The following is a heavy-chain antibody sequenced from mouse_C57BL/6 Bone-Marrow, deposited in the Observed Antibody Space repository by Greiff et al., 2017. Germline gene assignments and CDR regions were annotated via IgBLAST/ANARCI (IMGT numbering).Heavy chain of an antibody. D-gene: IGHD1-1*01. V-gene: IGHV1-72*01. Sequence: QVQLQQPGAELVKPGASVKLSCKASGYTFTSYWMHWVKQRPGRGLEWIGRIDPNSGGTKYNEKFKSKATLTVDKPSSTAYMQLSSLASEDSAVYYSAATAVPSPYAMDYWGPGTSVTVSS. CDR2: IDPNSGGT. J-gene: IGHJ4*01. CDR1: GYTFTSYW. CDR3: AATAVPSPYAMDY.